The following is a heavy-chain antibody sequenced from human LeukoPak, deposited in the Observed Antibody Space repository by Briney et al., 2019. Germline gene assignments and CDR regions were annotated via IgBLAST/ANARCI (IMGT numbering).Heavy chain of an antibody. Sequence: GGSLRLSCAASGFTFSSYSMNWVRQAPGKGLEWVSSISSSSSYIYYADSVKGRFTISRDNAKNSLYLQMNSLRAEDTAVYYCARDTFIAARQRFDYWGQGNLVTVSS. J-gene: IGHJ4*02. CDR2: ISSSSSYI. V-gene: IGHV3-21*01. D-gene: IGHD6-6*01. CDR1: GFTFSSYS. CDR3: ARDTFIAARQRFDY.